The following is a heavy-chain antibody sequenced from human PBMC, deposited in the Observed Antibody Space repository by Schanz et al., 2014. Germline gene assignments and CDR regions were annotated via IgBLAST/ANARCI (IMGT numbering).Heavy chain of an antibody. J-gene: IGHJ4*02. CDR1: GYTFSFTSYN. CDR2: ISAYNGNT. D-gene: IGHD6-13*01. Sequence: QVQVEQSGPEVKKPGASVTVSCQASGYTFSFTSYNVHWVRQAPGQGLEWMGWISAYNGNTNYAQKLQGRVTMTTDTSTSTAYMELRSLRSDDTAVYYCARGGVDAAAGGNYWGQGTLVNVSS. CDR3: ARGGVDAAAGGNY. V-gene: IGHV1-18*04.